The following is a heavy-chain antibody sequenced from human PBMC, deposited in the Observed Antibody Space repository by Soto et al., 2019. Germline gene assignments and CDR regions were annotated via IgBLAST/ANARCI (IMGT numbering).Heavy chain of an antibody. Sequence: ETLSLTCAVYGGSFSGYYWSWIRQPPGKGLEWIGEINHSGSTNYNPSLKSRVTMSVDTSKNQFSLKLSSVTAADTAVYYCARGTNIVVVVAATPVFFDYWGQGTLVTVSS. D-gene: IGHD2-15*01. CDR1: GGSFSGYY. CDR3: ARGTNIVVVVAATPVFFDY. V-gene: IGHV4-34*01. CDR2: INHSGST. J-gene: IGHJ4*02.